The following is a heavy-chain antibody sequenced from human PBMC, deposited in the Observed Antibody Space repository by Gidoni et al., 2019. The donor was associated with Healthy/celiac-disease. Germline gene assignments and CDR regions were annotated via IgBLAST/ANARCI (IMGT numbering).Heavy chain of an antibody. J-gene: IGHJ4*02. CDR3: ARGGDYGGNSALSWDFDY. CDR1: GYTFTSYD. Sequence: QVPLVQSWAEVKKPGASVKVSCKASGYTFTSYDINWVRQATGQGLEWMGWMNPNSGNTGYAQKFQGRVTMTRNTSISTAYMELSSLRSEDTAVYYCARGGDYGGNSALSWDFDYWGQGTLVTVSS. D-gene: IGHD4-17*01. V-gene: IGHV1-8*02. CDR2: MNPNSGNT.